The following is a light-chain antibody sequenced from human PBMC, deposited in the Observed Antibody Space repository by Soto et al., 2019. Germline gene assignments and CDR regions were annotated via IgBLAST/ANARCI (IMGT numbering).Light chain of an antibody. J-gene: IGKJ5*01. CDR2: DAP. CDR1: QDISNY. CDR3: QQYDNLVII. V-gene: IGKV1-33*01. Sequence: DIQVTPSPSSLSAAVGDRVTITCQASQDISNYLNWYQQKPGKAPKLLIYDAPHLETGVPSRFSGSGSGTDFTFTISGLQPEDVATYYCQQYDNLVIIFGQGTRLDIK.